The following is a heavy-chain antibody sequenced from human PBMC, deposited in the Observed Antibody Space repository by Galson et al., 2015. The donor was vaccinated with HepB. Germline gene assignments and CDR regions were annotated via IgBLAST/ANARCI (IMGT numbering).Heavy chain of an antibody. CDR2: IWYDGSNK. CDR1: GFTFSSYG. CDR3: ARERYYYDSSGYYLDY. J-gene: IGHJ4*02. V-gene: IGHV3-33*01. Sequence: SLRLSCAASGFTFSSYGMHWVRQAPGKGLEWVAVIWYDGSNKYYADSVKGRFTISRDNSKNTLYLQMNSLRAEDTAVYYCARERYYYDSSGYYLDYWGQGTLVTVSS. D-gene: IGHD3-22*01.